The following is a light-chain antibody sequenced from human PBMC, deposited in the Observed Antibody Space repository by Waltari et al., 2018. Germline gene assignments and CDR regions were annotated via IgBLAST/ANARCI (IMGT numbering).Light chain of an antibody. Sequence: IVLTQSPGTLSLSPGETATLSCRTSQSLSKRYLAWYQQKPDQAPSLVIYGASGRAAGIPDRFSGSGSGTDFTLTITRREPEDSAVYYCQQYGSSILYTVGQGTKLEIK. CDR2: GAS. J-gene: IGKJ2*01. V-gene: IGKV3-20*01. CDR3: QQYGSSILYT. CDR1: QSLSKRY.